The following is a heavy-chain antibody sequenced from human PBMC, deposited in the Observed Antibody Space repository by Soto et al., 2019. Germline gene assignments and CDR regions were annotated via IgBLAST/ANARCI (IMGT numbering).Heavy chain of an antibody. CDR2: IYSGGST. Sequence: GGSMRLSCSASGFTVSSNYMSWVRQAPGKGLEWVSVIYSGGSTYYADSVKGRFTISRDNSKNTLYLQMNSLRAEDTAVYYCADALVVSGVTRGYYNYGMDVWGPWTTVTVS. V-gene: IGHV3-53*01. CDR1: GFTVSSNY. D-gene: IGHD3-10*01. J-gene: IGHJ6*02. CDR3: ADALVVSGVTRGYYNYGMDV.